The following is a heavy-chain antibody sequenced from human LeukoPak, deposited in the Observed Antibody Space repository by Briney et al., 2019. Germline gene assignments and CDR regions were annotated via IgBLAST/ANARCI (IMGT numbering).Heavy chain of an antibody. CDR2: IYHSGST. CDR1: GGSISSSNW. V-gene: IGHV4-4*02. CDR3: AIRMGDWYNWFDP. Sequence: PSGTLSLTCAVSGGSISSSNWWSWVRQPPGKRLEWIGEIYHSGSTNYNPSLKSRVTISVDKSKNQFSLKLSSVTAADTAVYYCAIRMGDWYNWFDPWGQGTLVTVSS. D-gene: IGHD3/OR15-3a*01. J-gene: IGHJ5*02.